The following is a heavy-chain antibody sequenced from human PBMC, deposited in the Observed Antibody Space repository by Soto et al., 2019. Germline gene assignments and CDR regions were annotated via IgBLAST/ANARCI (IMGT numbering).Heavy chain of an antibody. CDR3: ARAVRPCSGGCCYCRYFQH. CDR1: GGTFSSYA. V-gene: IGHV1-69*01. Sequence: QVQLVQSGAAVQKPGSSVKVSCKASGGTFSSYAISWVRQAPGQGLEWMGGINPISGTANYAQKFQDRVTITADETTTTAYMELSSLRSEVTAVYYCARAVRPCSGGCCYCRYFQHWGQGTLVTVSS. D-gene: IGHD2-15*01. CDR2: INPISGTA. J-gene: IGHJ1*01.